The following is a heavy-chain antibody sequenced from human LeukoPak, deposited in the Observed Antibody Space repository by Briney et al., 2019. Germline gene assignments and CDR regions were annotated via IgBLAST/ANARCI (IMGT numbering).Heavy chain of an antibody. CDR1: GGSFSGYY. CDR2: INHSGST. Sequence: SETLSLTCAVYGGSFSGYYWSWIRQPPGKGLEWIGEINHSGSTNYNPSLKSRVTISVDTFKNQFSLKLSSVTAADTAVYYCAREQYQLYYFDYWGQGTLVTVSS. V-gene: IGHV4-34*01. D-gene: IGHD2-2*01. J-gene: IGHJ4*02. CDR3: AREQYQLYYFDY.